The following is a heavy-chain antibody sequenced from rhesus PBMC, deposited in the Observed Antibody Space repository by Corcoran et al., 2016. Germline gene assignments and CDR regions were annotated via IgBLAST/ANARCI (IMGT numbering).Heavy chain of an antibody. CDR3: ARENDYYGLDS. CDR2: AFGSDGGT. V-gene: IGHV4-106*01. CDR1: GGSISDDYY. J-gene: IGHJ6*01. Sequence: QVQLQESGPGLVKPSETLFLTCAVSGGSISDDYYWSWIRQPPGKGLEWIGYAFGSDGGTNYNPSLKTRITISIDTSKNQFSLKLSSMTAADTAVYYCARENDYYGLDSWGQGVVVTVSS.